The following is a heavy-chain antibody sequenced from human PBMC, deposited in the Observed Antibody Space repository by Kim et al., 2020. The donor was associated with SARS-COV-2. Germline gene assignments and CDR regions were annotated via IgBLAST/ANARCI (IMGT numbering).Heavy chain of an antibody. CDR2: IYYSGST. Sequence: SETLSLTCTVSGGSVSSGSYYWSWIRQPPGKGLEWIGYIYYSGSTNYNPSLKSRVTISVDTSKNQFSLKLSSVTAADTAVYYCARDPIWGAFDIWGQGTMVTVSS. V-gene: IGHV4-61*01. J-gene: IGHJ3*02. CDR3: ARDPIWGAFDI. CDR1: GGSVSSGSYY. D-gene: IGHD3-16*01.